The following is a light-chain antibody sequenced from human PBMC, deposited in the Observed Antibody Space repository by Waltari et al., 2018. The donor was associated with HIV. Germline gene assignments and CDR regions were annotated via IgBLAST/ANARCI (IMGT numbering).Light chain of an antibody. Sequence: QSVLTQPPSASGTPGQRVTISCSGSSSNIGSNYVYWYQQLPGTAPNLLIYRNKQRPSGVPDRFSGSKSGISGSLAISGLRSDDEADYYCAAWDDTRVVFGGGTKLTVL. CDR1: SSNIGSNY. V-gene: IGLV1-47*01. CDR3: AAWDDTRVV. CDR2: RNK. J-gene: IGLJ3*02.